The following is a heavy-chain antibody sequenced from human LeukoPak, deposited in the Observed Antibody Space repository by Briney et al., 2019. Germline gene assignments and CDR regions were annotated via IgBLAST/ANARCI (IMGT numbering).Heavy chain of an antibody. CDR1: GFTFSSYA. J-gene: IGHJ4*02. CDR2: ISGSGGST. V-gene: IGHV3-23*01. D-gene: IGHD1-26*01. CDR3: AKDLKSWELPNY. Sequence: GGSLRLSCAASGFTFSSYAMSWVRQAPGKGLQWVSAISGSGGSTYYADSVKGRFTISRDNSKNTLYLQMNSLRAEDTAVYYCAKDLKSWELPNYWGQGTLVTVSS.